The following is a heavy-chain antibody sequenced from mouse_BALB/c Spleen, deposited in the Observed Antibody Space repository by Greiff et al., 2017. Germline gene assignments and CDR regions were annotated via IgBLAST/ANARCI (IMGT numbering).Heavy chain of an antibody. J-gene: IGHJ2*01. CDR2: IYPGDGDT. V-gene: IGHV1-82*01. CDR3: ARSITTATYYFDY. CDR1: GYAFSSSR. D-gene: IGHD1-2*01. Sequence: VQLQQSGPELVKPGASVKISCKASGYAFSSSRMNWVKQRPGQGLEWIGRIYPGDGDTNYNGKFKGKATLTADKSSSTAYMQLSSLTSVDSAVYFCARSITTATYYFDYWGQGTTLTVSS.